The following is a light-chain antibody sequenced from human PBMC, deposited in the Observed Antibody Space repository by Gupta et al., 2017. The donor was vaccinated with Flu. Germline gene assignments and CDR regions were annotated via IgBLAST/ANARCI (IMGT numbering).Light chain of an antibody. CDR3: AAWDDSLTTVV. J-gene: IGLJ2*01. V-gene: IGLV1-47*01. CDR1: RSNIGVNY. Sequence: RVTISCSGSRSNIGVNYVFWYQQLPGTAPKLLIYRNDERPSVVPDRFSGSKSGTSASLAVSGLRPEDEADYFCAAWDDSLTTVVFGGGTKLTVL. CDR2: RND.